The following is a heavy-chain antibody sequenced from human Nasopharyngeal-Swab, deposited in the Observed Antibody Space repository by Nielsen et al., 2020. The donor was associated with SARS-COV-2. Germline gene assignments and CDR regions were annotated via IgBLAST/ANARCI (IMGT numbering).Heavy chain of an antibody. CDR2: ISGSGSTI. V-gene: IGHV3-48*03. Sequence: GGSLRLSCAASGFTFSTYDMNWVRQAPGKGLEWVSYISGSGSTIYYADSVKGRFTISRDNAKNSLYLQMNSLRAEDTAVYYCARGDDSSGFSITLDYWGQGTLVTVSS. CDR1: GFTFSTYD. CDR3: ARGDDSSGFSITLDY. D-gene: IGHD3-22*01. J-gene: IGHJ4*02.